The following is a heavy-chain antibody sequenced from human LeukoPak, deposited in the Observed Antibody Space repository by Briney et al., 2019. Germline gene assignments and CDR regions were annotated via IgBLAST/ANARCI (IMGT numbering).Heavy chain of an antibody. Sequence: SETLSLTCTVSGGSISSYYWGWIRQPPGKGLEWIGSIYYSGSTYYNPSLKSRVTISVDTSKNQFSLKLSSVTAADTAVYYCARSSSVETKTNWFDPWGQGTLVTVSS. D-gene: IGHD2-21*02. CDR2: IYYSGST. CDR1: GGSISSYY. J-gene: IGHJ5*02. CDR3: ARSSSVETKTNWFDP. V-gene: IGHV4-39*01.